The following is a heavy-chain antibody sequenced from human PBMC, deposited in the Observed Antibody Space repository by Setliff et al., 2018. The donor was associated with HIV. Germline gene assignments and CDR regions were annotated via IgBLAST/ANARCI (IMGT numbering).Heavy chain of an antibody. J-gene: IGHJ3*01. CDR2: IIPIFNIA. Sequence: SVKVPCKAAGGTFNTYAMNWVRQAPGQGLEWMGHIIPIFNIANYAQKFQDRITITADLSTSTAYMELIRLRSEDTAVYYCASPHGYCPDGFCSLVGAFDFWGQGTMVTVSS. V-gene: IGHV1-69*10. CDR3: ASPHGYCPDGFCSLVGAFDF. D-gene: IGHD2-8*01. CDR1: GGTFNTYA.